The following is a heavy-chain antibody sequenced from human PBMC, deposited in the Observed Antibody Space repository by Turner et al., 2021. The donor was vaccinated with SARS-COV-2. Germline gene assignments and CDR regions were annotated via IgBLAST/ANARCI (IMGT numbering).Heavy chain of an antibody. V-gene: IGHV3-30*18. Sequence: QVQLEESGGGVVQPGRSLRLACAASGFTLSSYGMPWVRQAPGKGLEWVAVMSYDGNNKYYADSVKGRFTISRDNSKNTLYLQMNSLRAEDTAVYYCAKQLGLYSNPMYYFDYWGQGTLVTVSS. CDR3: AKQLGLYSNPMYYFDY. J-gene: IGHJ4*02. CDR1: GFTLSSYG. CDR2: MSYDGNNK. D-gene: IGHD4-4*01.